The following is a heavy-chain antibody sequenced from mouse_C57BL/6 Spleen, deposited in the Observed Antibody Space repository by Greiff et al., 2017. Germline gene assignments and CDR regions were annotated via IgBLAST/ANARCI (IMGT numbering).Heavy chain of an antibody. J-gene: IGHJ1*03. Sequence: EVHLVESGPSLVRPSQTLSLTCTVTGFSINSDCYWFWIRQFPGNKLEYIGYTFYSGITYYNPSLESRTYITRDTSKNQFSLKLSSVTTEDTATYYCARVGNPYWYFDVWGTGTTVTVSS. CDR2: TFYSGIT. V-gene: IGHV3-3*01. D-gene: IGHD2-14*01. CDR1: GFSINSDCY. CDR3: ARVGNPYWYFDV.